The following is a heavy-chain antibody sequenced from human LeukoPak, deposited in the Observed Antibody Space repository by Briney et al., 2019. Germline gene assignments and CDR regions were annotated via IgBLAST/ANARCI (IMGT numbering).Heavy chain of an antibody. V-gene: IGHV3-48*01. D-gene: IGHD3-16*02. Sequence: GGSLRLSCAASGFTFSSYSMNWVRQAPGKGLEWVSYISSSSSAIYYAGSVKGRFTISRDNAKNSLYLKMNSLRAEDTAVYYCARSRRGGVWGSYRTFFDYWGQGTLVTVSS. J-gene: IGHJ4*02. CDR1: GFTFSSYS. CDR2: ISSSSSAI. CDR3: ARSRRGGVWGSYRTFFDY.